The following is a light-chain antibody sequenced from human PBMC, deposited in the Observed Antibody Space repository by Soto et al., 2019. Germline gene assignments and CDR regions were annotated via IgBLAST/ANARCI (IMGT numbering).Light chain of an antibody. J-gene: IGLJ1*01. V-gene: IGLV2-23*01. CDR2: EGS. CDR1: SSAVGTFRL. CDR3: CSAAPGRTIG. Sequence: QSVPTQPASVSGSPGQSITISCTGSSSAVGTFRLVSWYQRHPGKVPKLIIYEGSKRPSGVSNRFSGSAPGNTASLTISGLQAEDEADYYRCSAAPGRTIGFGTGTKVTVL.